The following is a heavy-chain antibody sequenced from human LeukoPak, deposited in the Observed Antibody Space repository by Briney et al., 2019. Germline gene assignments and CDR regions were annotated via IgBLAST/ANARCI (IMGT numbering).Heavy chain of an antibody. Sequence: GGSLRLSCAASGFTFSSYGMHWVRQAPGKGLEWVAFIRYDGSNKYYADSVKGRFTISRDNSKNTLYLQMNSLRAEDTAVYYCAKAAVGGTYYYYMDVWGKGTTVTASS. D-gene: IGHD1-26*01. V-gene: IGHV3-30*02. CDR2: IRYDGSNK. CDR1: GFTFSSYG. CDR3: AKAAVGGTYYYYMDV. J-gene: IGHJ6*03.